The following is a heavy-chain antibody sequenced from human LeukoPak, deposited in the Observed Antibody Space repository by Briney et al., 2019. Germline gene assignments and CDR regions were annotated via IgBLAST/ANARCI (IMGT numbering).Heavy chain of an antibody. J-gene: IGHJ4*02. CDR1: GYTFTSYG. Sequence: ASVKVSCKASGYTFTSYGTSWVRQAPGQGLEWMGWISPYNHNTKYAQKVQGRVTMTTDTSTSTAYMDLRSLRSDDTAVYYCARVLRYFDWSDYWGQGTLVTVSS. CDR3: ARVLRYFDWSDY. CDR2: ISPYNHNT. D-gene: IGHD3-9*01. V-gene: IGHV1-18*04.